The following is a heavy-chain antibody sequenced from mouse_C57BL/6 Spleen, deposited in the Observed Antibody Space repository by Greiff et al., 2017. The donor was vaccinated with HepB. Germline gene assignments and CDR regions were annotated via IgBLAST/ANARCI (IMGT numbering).Heavy chain of an antibody. Sequence: QVQLQQSGPELVKPGASVKISCKASGYTFTDYYINWVKKRTGQGLEWIGWLYPGSGNTKYNEKFKGKATLTVDTSSSTAYMQLSSLTSEDSAVYFCARAGIIYYGADCWGQGTTLTVSS. CDR2: LYPGSGNT. CDR1: GYTFTDYY. V-gene: IGHV1-84*01. J-gene: IGHJ2*01. D-gene: IGHD1-1*01. CDR3: ARAGIIYYGADC.